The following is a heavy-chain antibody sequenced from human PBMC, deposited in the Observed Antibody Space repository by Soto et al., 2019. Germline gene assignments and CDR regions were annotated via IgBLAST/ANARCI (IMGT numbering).Heavy chain of an antibody. J-gene: IGHJ6*02. CDR1: GFSFNSYA. CDR3: VKQRALGKSYYYYMDV. CDR2: INYNSRAT. V-gene: IGHV3-23*01. D-gene: IGHD3-16*01. Sequence: EVQLLESGGGLVQPGGSLRLSCETSGFSFNSYAMTWVRQAPGMGLEWVAVINYNSRATFHAQSVKGRFTISRDNSSNTVFLQMDSLRAEDTAGYYCVKQRALGKSYYYYMDVWGRGTTVIVSS.